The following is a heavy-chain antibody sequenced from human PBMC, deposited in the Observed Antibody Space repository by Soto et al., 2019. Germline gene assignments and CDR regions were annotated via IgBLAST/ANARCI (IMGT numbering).Heavy chain of an antibody. CDR1: GFTFSDSY. J-gene: IGHJ6*02. CDR2: ITFSGNTV. CDR3: ARVSWREKYGMDV. V-gene: IGHV3-11*01. Sequence: GGSLRLSCAASGFTFSDSYMSWIRQAPGKGLEWISYITFSGNTVYYADSLKGRFTISRGNAKNSLYLQMNRLRGGDTAVYYCARVSWREKYGMDVWGQGTTVTVSS.